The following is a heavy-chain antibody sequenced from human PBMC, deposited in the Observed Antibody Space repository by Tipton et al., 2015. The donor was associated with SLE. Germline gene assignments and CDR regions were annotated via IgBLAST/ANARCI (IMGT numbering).Heavy chain of an antibody. CDR3: VRNRGWLQFDY. Sequence: GSLRLSCVASGFTLSTYWITWVRQAPGKGLEWVAAIQENGGDKYYVDSVKGRFTISRDNARNSVYLQMNSLRAEDTAVYYCVRNRGWLQFDYWGQGTLVTVSS. J-gene: IGHJ4*02. CDR2: IQENGGDK. CDR1: GFTLSTYW. D-gene: IGHD5-24*01. V-gene: IGHV3-7*01.